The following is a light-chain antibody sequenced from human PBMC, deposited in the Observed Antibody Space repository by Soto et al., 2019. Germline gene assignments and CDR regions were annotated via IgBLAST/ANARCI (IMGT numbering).Light chain of an antibody. CDR3: QQYGSSPFT. CDR2: GAS. J-gene: IGKJ4*01. CDR1: QSVSSSY. V-gene: IGKV3-20*01. Sequence: EIVLTQSPGTLSLSPGERATLSCRASQSVSSSYLAWYQQKPGQAPRLLIYGASSRATDIPDRFSGSGSGTDFTLTSSRLEPEDFAVYYCQQYGSSPFTFGGGTKVEI.